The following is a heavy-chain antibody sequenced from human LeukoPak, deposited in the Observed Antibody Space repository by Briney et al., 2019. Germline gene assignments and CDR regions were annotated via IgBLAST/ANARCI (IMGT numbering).Heavy chain of an antibody. V-gene: IGHV4-31*03. D-gene: IGHD2-21*02. CDR1: GGSISSGGYY. J-gene: IGHJ6*02. CDR2: IYYSGSI. Sequence: PSETLSLTCTVSGGSISSGGYYWSWIRQHPGKGLEWIGYIYYSGSIYYNPSLKSRVTISVDTSKNQFSLKLSSVTAADTAVYYCAASIVVVTATDHYYYYGMDVWGQGTTVTVSS. CDR3: AASIVVVTATDHYYYYGMDV.